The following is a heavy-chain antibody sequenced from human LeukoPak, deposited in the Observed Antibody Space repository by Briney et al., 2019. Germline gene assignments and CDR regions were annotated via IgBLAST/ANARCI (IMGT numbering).Heavy chain of an antibody. CDR2: ISSSSSYI. CDR3: ARDPQSAARLGGDY. D-gene: IGHD6-6*01. V-gene: IGHV3-21*01. J-gene: IGHJ4*02. CDR1: GFTFSSYS. Sequence: GGSLRLSCAASGFTFSSYSMNWVRQAPGRGLEWVSSISSSSSYIYYADSVKGRFTISRDNAKNSLYLQMNSLGAEDTAVYYCARDPQSAARLGGDYWGQGTLVTVS.